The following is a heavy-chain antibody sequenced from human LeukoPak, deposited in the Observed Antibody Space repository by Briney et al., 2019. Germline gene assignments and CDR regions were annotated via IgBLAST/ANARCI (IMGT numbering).Heavy chain of an antibody. CDR3: AKGGDILTGYYTNDY. CDR2: IRYDGSNK. CDR1: GFTFSSYG. V-gene: IGHV3-30*02. D-gene: IGHD3-9*01. J-gene: IGHJ4*02. Sequence: PGGSLRLSCAASGFTFSSYGMHWVRQAPGKGLEWVAFIRYDGSNKYYADSVKGRFTISRDNSKNTLYLQMNSLRAEDTAVYYCAKGGDILTGYYTNDYWGQGTLVTVSS.